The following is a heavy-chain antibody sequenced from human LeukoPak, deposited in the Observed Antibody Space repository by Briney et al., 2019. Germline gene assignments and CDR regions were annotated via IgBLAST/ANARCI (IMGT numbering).Heavy chain of an antibody. CDR3: ARDWRDSSGKFPNDAFDI. CDR2: ISSSGSI. Sequence: GGSLRLSCAASGFSFTTYWMSWVRQAPGKGLEWVSYISSSGSIYYADSVKSRFTISRDNAKHSLYMQMTSLRAADTAVYYCARDWRDSSGKFPNDAFDIWGQGTMVTVSS. CDR1: GFSFTTYW. V-gene: IGHV3-48*04. J-gene: IGHJ3*02. D-gene: IGHD3-22*01.